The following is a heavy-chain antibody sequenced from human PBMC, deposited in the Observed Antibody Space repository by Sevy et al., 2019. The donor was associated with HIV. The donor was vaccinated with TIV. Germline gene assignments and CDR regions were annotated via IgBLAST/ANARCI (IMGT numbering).Heavy chain of an antibody. V-gene: IGHV4-38-2*01. CDR3: ARHAAAGTRWFDP. CDR2: IYHSGST. Sequence: SETLSLTCAVSGYSISSGYYWGWIRQPPGKGLQWIGSIYHSGSTYYNPSLKSRVTISVDTSKNQFSLKLSSVTAADTAVYYCARHAAAGTRWFDPWRQGTLVTVSS. D-gene: IGHD6-13*01. J-gene: IGHJ5*02. CDR1: GYSISSGYY.